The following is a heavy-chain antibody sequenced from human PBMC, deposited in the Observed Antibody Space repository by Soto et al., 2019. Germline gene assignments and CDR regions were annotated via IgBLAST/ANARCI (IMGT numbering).Heavy chain of an antibody. CDR1: GYTFTSYD. CDR2: MNPNSGNT. Sequence: ASLKVSCKASGYTFTSYDINWVRQATGQGLEWMGWMNPNSGNTGYAQKFQGRVTMTRNTSISTAYMELSSLRSEDTAVYYCARFGSYDFWSGSFFYYYYMDVWGKGTTVTVSS. D-gene: IGHD3-3*01. CDR3: ARFGSYDFWSGSFFYYYYMDV. V-gene: IGHV1-8*01. J-gene: IGHJ6*03.